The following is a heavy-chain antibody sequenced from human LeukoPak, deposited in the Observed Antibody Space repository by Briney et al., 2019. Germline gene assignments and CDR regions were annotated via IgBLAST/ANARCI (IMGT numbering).Heavy chain of an antibody. CDR3: ARRWNYGRNYYIDV. V-gene: IGHV4-34*01. CDR1: GGSFSNYY. D-gene: IGHD1-7*01. Sequence: SETLSLTCAAYGGSFSNYYWSWIRQTPGKGMEWIGEINDSGRTNYNPSLMSRVTVSVDTSKNQFSLRLTSVTATDTAAYYCARRWNYGRNYYIDVWGKGATVSVSS. CDR2: INDSGRT. J-gene: IGHJ6*03.